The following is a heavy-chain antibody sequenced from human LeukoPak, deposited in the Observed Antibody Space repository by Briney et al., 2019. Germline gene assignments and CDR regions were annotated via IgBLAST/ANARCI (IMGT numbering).Heavy chain of an antibody. Sequence: PGGSLRHSCAASGFTFSSYAMRWVRQARGKGLEWVSSISSSSSYIYYADSVKGRFTISRDNAKNSLYLQMNSLRDEDTAVYYCAGLPLRFLEWLVSDYWGQGTLVTVSS. CDR3: AGLPLRFLEWLVSDY. CDR2: ISSSSSYI. CDR1: GFTFSSYA. J-gene: IGHJ4*02. V-gene: IGHV3-21*01. D-gene: IGHD3-3*01.